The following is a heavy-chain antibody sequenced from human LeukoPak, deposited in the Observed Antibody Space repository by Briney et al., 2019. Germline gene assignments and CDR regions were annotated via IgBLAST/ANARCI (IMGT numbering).Heavy chain of an antibody. CDR3: ARRRENSGSYY. V-gene: IGHV3-48*03. J-gene: IGHJ4*02. Sequence: PGGSLRLSCAASGFTFSSYEMNWVRQAPGKGLEWVSYISSSGSTIHYADSVKGRFTISRDNAKNSLYLQMNSLRAEDTAVYYCARRRENSGSYYWGQGTLVTVSS. CDR2: ISSSGSTI. D-gene: IGHD1-26*01. CDR1: GFTFSSYE.